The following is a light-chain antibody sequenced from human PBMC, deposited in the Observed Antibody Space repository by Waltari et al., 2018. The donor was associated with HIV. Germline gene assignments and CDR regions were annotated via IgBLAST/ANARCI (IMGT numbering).Light chain of an antibody. CDR3: DAWDDSLSGRV. CDR1: RSHIGNND. Sequence: QSVLTQPPSASGTPGQRVTIPCSGRRSHIGNNDLYCFQQLPGTAPKLLIYRNNQRPSGVPDRFTGSKSGTSVSLAISGLRSEDEADYYCDAWDDSLSGRVFGGGTKLTVL. V-gene: IGLV1-47*01. J-gene: IGLJ3*02. CDR2: RNN.